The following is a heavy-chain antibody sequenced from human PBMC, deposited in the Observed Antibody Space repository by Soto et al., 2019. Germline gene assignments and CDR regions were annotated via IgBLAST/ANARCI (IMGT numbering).Heavy chain of an antibody. CDR1: GGTFSSYT. J-gene: IGHJ4*02. Sequence: QVQLVQSGAEVKKPGSSVKVSCTASGGTFSSYTISWVRQAPGQGLEWMGRIIPILGIANYAQKFQGRVTITADKSTSTSYMELSSLRSEDTAVYYCASLPGIVGAAFDYWGQGTLVTVSS. CDR3: ASLPGIVGAAFDY. D-gene: IGHD1-26*01. CDR2: IIPILGIA. V-gene: IGHV1-69*02.